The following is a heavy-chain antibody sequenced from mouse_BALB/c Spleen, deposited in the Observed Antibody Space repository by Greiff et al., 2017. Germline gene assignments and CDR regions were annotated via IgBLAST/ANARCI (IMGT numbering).Heavy chain of an antibody. Sequence: VQLQQSGAELVKPGASVKLSCTASGFNIKDTYMHWVKQRPEQGLEWIGRIDPANGNTKYAPKFQGKATMTADTSSNTAYLQLSSLTSEDTAVYYCNAYYGKGAWFAYWGQGTLVTVSA. D-gene: IGHD2-10*01. V-gene: IGHV14-3*02. CDR2: IDPANGNT. CDR1: GFNIKDTY. J-gene: IGHJ3*01. CDR3: NAYYGKGAWFAY.